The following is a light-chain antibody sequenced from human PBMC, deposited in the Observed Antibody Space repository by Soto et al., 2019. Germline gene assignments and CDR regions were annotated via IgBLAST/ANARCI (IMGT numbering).Light chain of an antibody. Sequence: QSVLTQPPSVSAAPGQKVTISCSGSSSNIENNYVSWYQQLPGTAPKLLIYDNDKRPAGIPDRFSGPKSGTSATLGITGLQTGDEADYYCGAWDSSLSAVVFGGGTKLTVL. CDR2: DND. CDR1: SSNIENNY. CDR3: GAWDSSLSAVV. J-gene: IGLJ2*01. V-gene: IGLV1-51*01.